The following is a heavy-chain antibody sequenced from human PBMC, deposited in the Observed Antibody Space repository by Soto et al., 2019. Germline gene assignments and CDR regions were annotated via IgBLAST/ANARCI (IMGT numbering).Heavy chain of an antibody. J-gene: IGHJ4*02. CDR2: ISTSSSYI. CDR3: ARDRRMYTETISGWSDY. D-gene: IGHD6-19*01. V-gene: IGHV3-21*02. CDR1: GFTFSSYS. Sequence: EVQLVESGGGPVKPGGSLRLSCAASGFTFSSYSMNWARQAPGKGLEWVSSISTSSSYIFYADSVKGRFTISRDNAKNSLYLQMNSLRADDTAVYYCARDRRMYTETISGWSDYWGQGTLVTVSS.